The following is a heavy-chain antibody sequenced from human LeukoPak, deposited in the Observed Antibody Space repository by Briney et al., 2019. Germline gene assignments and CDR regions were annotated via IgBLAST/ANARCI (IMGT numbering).Heavy chain of an antibody. CDR1: GGSLSGYY. CDR2: INHSGST. D-gene: IGHD3-10*01. V-gene: IGHV4-34*01. CDR3: ASSGSYLYGMDV. Sequence: ASETLSLTCAVYGGSLSGYYWSWIRQPPGKGLERIGEINHSGSTNYNPSLKSRVTISVDTSKNQFSLKLSSVTAADTAVYYCASSGSYLYGMDVWGQGTTVTVSS. J-gene: IGHJ6*02.